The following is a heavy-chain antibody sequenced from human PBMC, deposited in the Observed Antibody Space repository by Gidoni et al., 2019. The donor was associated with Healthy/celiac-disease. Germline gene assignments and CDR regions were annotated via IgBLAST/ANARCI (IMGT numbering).Heavy chain of an antibody. CDR3: TRLKIGYWSGGSCYGYYGMDV. CDR2: IRSKANSYAT. V-gene: IGHV3-73*02. Sequence: EVQLVESGGGLVQPGGSLKLSCAASVFTFRGSALHSVRQASGKGLEWVGRIRSKANSYATAYAASVKGRFTISREDSKNTAYLQMNSLKTEDTAVYYCTRLKIGYWSGGSCYGYYGMDVWGQGTTVTVSS. J-gene: IGHJ6*02. CDR1: VFTFRGSA. D-gene: IGHD2-15*01.